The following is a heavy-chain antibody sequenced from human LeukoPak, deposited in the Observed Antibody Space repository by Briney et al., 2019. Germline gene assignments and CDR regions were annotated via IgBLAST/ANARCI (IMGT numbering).Heavy chain of an antibody. D-gene: IGHD3-9*01. CDR3: ARGHALTP. V-gene: IGHV4-34*01. J-gene: IGHJ3*01. CDR1: GGSFSGFY. CDR2: INHSGST. Sequence: PSETLSLTCAVYGGSFSGFYWSWIRQPPGKGLEWIGEINHSGSTNYNPSLKSRVTISVDTSKNQFSLKLSSVTAADTAVYYCARGHALTPWGQGTMVTVSS.